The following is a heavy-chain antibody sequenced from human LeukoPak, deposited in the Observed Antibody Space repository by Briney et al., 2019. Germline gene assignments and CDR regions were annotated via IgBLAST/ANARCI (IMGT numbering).Heavy chain of an antibody. CDR2: ITGDGSDI. CDR1: GFTLNKYW. V-gene: IGHV3-74*01. CDR3: ARDAYTTTSNWLDP. J-gene: IGHJ5*02. D-gene: IGHD4-17*01. Sequence: GGSLRLSCEASGFTLNKYWMHWVRQAPGKGLVWVSRITGDGSDIAYAGSVKGRYTVPRDDAKNTLFLQMTSLRVEDTAIYYCARDAYTTTSNWLDPWGQGTQVTVSS.